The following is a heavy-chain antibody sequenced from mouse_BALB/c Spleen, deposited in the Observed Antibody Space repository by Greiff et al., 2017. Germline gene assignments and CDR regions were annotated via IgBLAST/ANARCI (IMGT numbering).Heavy chain of an antibody. CDR3: ARVGDGYFDY. CDR1: GFTFSSYT. CDR2: ISSGGSYT. D-gene: IGHD2-3*01. Sequence: EVQLVESGGGLVKPGGSLKLSCAASGFTFSSYTMSWVRQSPEKRLEWVAEISSGGSYTYYPDTVTGRFSISRDNAKNTLYLEMSSLRSEDTAMYYCARVGDGYFDYWGQGTTLTVSS. J-gene: IGHJ2*01. V-gene: IGHV5-9-4*01.